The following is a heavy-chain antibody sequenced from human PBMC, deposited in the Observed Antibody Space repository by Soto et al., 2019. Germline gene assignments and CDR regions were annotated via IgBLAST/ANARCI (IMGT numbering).Heavy chain of an antibody. CDR3: ARFDYYDSSGYYSIDY. D-gene: IGHD3-22*01. V-gene: IGHV1-18*01. CDR1: GYTFTSYG. Sequence: QVQLVQSGAEVKKPGASVKFSCKASGYTFTSYGISWVRQAPGQGLEWMGWISAYNGNTNYAQKLQGRVTMTTDTPTSTPYMELRSLRSDDTAVYYCARFDYYDSSGYYSIDYWGQGTLVTVSS. CDR2: ISAYNGNT. J-gene: IGHJ4*02.